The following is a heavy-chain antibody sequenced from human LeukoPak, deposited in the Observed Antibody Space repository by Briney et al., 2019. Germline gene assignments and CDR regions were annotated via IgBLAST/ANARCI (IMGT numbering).Heavy chain of an antibody. J-gene: IGHJ4*02. D-gene: IGHD3-10*01. Sequence: PSETLSLTCTVSGGSISSSSYYWGWIRQPPGKGLEWIGSVYYSGSTYYNPSLKSRVTISVDTSKNQFSLKLSSVTAADTAVYYCARETPYGSGSYPFDYWGQGILVTVSS. CDR2: VYYSGST. CDR3: ARETPYGSGSYPFDY. V-gene: IGHV4-39*07. CDR1: GGSISSSSYY.